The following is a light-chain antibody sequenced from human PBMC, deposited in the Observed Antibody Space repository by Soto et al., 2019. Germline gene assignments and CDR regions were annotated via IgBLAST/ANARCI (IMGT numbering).Light chain of an antibody. Sequence: QAVVTQPPSASGSPGQSVTISCTGTSSDVGGYNYVSWYPQHPGKAPKLMIYEVSEGPSGVPDRFSGSKSSNTASLTVSGLQVEDEGDYYCSSYAGSNNFVFGTGT. CDR1: SSDVGGYNY. CDR3: SSYAGSNNFV. CDR2: EVS. J-gene: IGLJ1*01. V-gene: IGLV2-8*01.